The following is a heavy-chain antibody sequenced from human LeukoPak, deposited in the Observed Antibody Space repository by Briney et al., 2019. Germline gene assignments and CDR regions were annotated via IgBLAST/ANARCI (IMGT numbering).Heavy chain of an antibody. J-gene: IGHJ4*02. CDR3: ARRGFSVYCSGGSCYGIDY. Sequence: TSETLSLTCTVSGGSISSSSYYWGWIRQPPGKGLEWIGSIYYSGSTYYNPSLKSRVTISVDTSKNQFSLKLSSVTAADTAVYYCARRGFSVYCSGGSCYGIDYWGQGTLVTVSS. V-gene: IGHV4-39*01. CDR1: GGSISSSSYY. CDR2: IYYSGST. D-gene: IGHD2-15*01.